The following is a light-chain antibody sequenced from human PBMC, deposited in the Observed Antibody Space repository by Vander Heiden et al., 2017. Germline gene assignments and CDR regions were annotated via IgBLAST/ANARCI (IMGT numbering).Light chain of an antibody. V-gene: IGKV3-20*01. CDR2: GAS. J-gene: IGKJ4*01. CDR3: QQYYRSPLT. Sequence: EIVLTQSPDTLSLSPGERATLSCRATQSVSSSYLAWYQQKPGQSPRLLIYGASSRAAGIPDRFSGSGSGTAFALTISRLEPEDFAVYFCQQYYRSPLTFGGGTKVEIK. CDR1: QSVSSSY.